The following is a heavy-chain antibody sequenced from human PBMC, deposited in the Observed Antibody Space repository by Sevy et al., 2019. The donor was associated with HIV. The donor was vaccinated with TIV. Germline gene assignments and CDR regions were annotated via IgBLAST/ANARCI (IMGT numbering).Heavy chain of an antibody. CDR3: AKGTTVTPAYYYYGMDV. CDR1: GFTFSSYA. Sequence: GGSLRLSCAASGFTFSSYAMSWVHQAPGKGLEWVSGISGSGGSTYYADSVKGRFTISRDNSKNTLYLQMNSLRAEDTAVYYCAKGTTVTPAYYYYGMDVWGQGTTVTVSS. CDR2: ISGSGGST. V-gene: IGHV3-23*01. D-gene: IGHD4-17*01. J-gene: IGHJ6*02.